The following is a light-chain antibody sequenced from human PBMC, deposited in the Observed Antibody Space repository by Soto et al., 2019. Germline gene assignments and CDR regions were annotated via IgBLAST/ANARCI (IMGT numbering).Light chain of an antibody. CDR3: MQGTHWLWT. CDR1: QNLVYSDGNVY. V-gene: IGKV2-30*01. Sequence: DVVMTQSPLSLPVTLGQPASLSCRSSQNLVYSDGNVYLNWFHQRPGQSPRRLIYDVSQRDTGVTVRYSGSVSGTDFTLTISRVEAEDVGVYYCMQGTHWLWTFGQGTKVEIK. J-gene: IGKJ1*01. CDR2: DVS.